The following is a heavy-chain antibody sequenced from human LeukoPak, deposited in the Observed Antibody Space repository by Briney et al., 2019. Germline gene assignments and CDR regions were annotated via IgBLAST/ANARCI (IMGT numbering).Heavy chain of an antibody. J-gene: IGHJ5*02. CDR2: IYYSGST. Sequence: SETLSLTCTVPGGSISSYYSSWIPQPPGKGLEWIGYIYYSGSTNYNPSLKSRVTISVDTSKNQFSMKLSSVTAADTAVYYCARDNSVRDEAWWFNPWGQGTLVTVSS. CDR3: ARDNSVRDEAWWFNP. CDR1: GGSISSYY. V-gene: IGHV4-59*01. D-gene: IGHD5-24*01.